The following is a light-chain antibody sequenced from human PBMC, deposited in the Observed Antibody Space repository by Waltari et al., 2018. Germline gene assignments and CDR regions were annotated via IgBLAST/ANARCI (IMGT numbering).Light chain of an antibody. V-gene: IGKV3-11*01. CDR1: QSVNKY. CDR2: DAS. CDR3: QHRGTWPLS. Sequence: EIVLTQSPATLSMSPGERATLSCRARQSVNKYLAWYQQSPGQAPRLLIYDASNRATGIPARFSGSGSGTEFTLTISSLEPEDFALYYCQHRGTWPLSFGPGTTV. J-gene: IGKJ3*01.